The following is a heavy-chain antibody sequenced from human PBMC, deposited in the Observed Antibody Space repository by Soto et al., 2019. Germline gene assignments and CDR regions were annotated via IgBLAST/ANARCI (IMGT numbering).Heavy chain of an antibody. CDR1: GFPFSSYW. Sequence: EVQLVESGGDLVQRGGSLRLSCAASGFPFSSYWMHWVRHTPGKGLDWVARISGDGVTTYYADSVTGRFTVSRDNAKNTLSLQISGLRAEDTAVYYCAREYYGLFTGYYTDYWRQGTLVSVSS. D-gene: IGHD3-9*01. CDR2: ISGDGVTT. V-gene: IGHV3-74*01. CDR3: AREYYGLFTGYYTDY. J-gene: IGHJ4*02.